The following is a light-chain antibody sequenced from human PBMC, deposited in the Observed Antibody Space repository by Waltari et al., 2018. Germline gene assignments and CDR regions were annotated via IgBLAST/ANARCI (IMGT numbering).Light chain of an antibody. Sequence: SGQASQGVSSAVAWYHQNTGKAHKLLIYAAAALHSGVPAGFGGIGAGTEFTRTVSSLQPEDCATYDWQQLNSYPLTFGGGTKVEIK. J-gene: IGKJ4*01. CDR3: QQLNSYPLT. CDR2: AAA. CDR1: QGVSSA. V-gene: IGKV1-9*01.